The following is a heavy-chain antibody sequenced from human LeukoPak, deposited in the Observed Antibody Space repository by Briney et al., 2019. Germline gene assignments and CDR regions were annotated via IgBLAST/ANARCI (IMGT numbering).Heavy chain of an antibody. Sequence: GGSLRLSCAASGFTFSSYSMNWVRQAPGKGLEWVSSISSSSSYIYYADSVKGRFTISRDNAKNSLYLQMNSLRAEDTAVYYCARENRGVWGFDYWGQGTLVTVSS. CDR1: GFTFSSYS. CDR2: ISSSSSYI. D-gene: IGHD3-16*01. J-gene: IGHJ4*02. V-gene: IGHV3-21*01. CDR3: ARENRGVWGFDY.